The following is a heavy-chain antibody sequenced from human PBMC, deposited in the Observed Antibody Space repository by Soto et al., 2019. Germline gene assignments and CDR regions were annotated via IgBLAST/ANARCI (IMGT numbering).Heavy chain of an antibody. CDR3: ASQQLVHYYYGMDV. CDR1: GGSISSSSYY. CDR2: IYYSGST. J-gene: IGHJ6*02. D-gene: IGHD6-13*01. V-gene: IGHV4-39*01. Sequence: SETLSRTCTGSGGSISSSSYYWGWIRQPPGKGLEWIGSIYYSGSTYYNPSLKSRFTISVDTSKNQFSLKLSSVTAADTAVYYCASQQLVHYYYGMDVWGQGTTVT.